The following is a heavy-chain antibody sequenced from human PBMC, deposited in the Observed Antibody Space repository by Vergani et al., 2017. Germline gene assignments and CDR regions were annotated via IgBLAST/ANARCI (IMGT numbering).Heavy chain of an antibody. D-gene: IGHD6-19*01. CDR2: FIPIFGTA. V-gene: IGHV1-69*01. J-gene: IGHJ4*02. CDR3: ARGQPAQHSSGYHGSFDY. CDR1: GGTFSSYA. Sequence: QVQLVQSGAEVKKPGSSVKVSCKASGGTFSSYAISWVRQAPGQGLEWMGGFIPIFGTANYAQKFQGRVTITADESTSTAYMELSSLRSEDTAVYYCARGQPAQHSSGYHGSFDYWGQGTLVTVSS.